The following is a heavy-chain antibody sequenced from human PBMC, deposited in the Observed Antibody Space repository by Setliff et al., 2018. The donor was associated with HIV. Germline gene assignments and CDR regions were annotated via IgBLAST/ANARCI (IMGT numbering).Heavy chain of an antibody. CDR1: GGSISSGGYY. CDR2: IYYSGST. Sequence: SSETLSLTCTVSGGSISSGGYYWSWIRQHPGKGLEWIGYIYYSGSTYYNPSLKSRVTISVDTSKNQFSLKLSSVTAADTAVYYCARAEGLIFGVEEGAFDIWGQGTMVTVS. CDR3: ARAEGLIFGVEEGAFDI. D-gene: IGHD3-3*01. J-gene: IGHJ3*02. V-gene: IGHV4-31*03.